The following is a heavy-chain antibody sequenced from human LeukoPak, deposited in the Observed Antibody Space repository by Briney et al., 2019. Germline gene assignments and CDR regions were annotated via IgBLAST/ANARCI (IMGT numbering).Heavy chain of an antibody. CDR1: GFTFSSYA. CDR3: AKDRPDYSKAGTFFLGGYYYYYYGMDV. J-gene: IGHJ6*02. D-gene: IGHD4-4*01. V-gene: IGHV3-23*01. CDR2: ISGSGGST. Sequence: PGGSLRLSCAASGFTFSSYAMSWVRQAPGKGLEWVSAISGSGGSTYYADSVKGRFTISRDNSKNTLYLQMNSLRAEDTAVYYCAKDRPDYSKAGTFFLGGYYYYYYGMDVWGQGTTVTVSS.